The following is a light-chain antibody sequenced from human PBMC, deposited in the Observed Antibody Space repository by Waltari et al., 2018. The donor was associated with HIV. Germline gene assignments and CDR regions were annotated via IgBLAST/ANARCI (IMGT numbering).Light chain of an antibody. Sequence: QSALTQPASVSGSPGQSITISCTGTSSDVGGYNYVFWYQQHPGKAPKRKIYEVTNRAAGVSNRFAGSKAGNTASRTSSGLQAEDEADYYCSSYTSSSTQVFGTGTKVTVL. CDR2: EVT. CDR1: SSDVGGYNY. J-gene: IGLJ1*01. V-gene: IGLV2-14*01. CDR3: SSYTSSSTQV.